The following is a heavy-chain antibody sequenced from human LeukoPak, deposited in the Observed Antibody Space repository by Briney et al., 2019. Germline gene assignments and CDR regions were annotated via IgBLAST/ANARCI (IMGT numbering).Heavy chain of an antibody. CDR1: GFTFSSFE. CDR2: ISSSGRTT. CDR3: AKSGPRIAAAGTPNYYYYMDV. V-gene: IGHV3-48*03. J-gene: IGHJ6*03. D-gene: IGHD6-13*01. Sequence: GGSLRLSCAASGFTFSSFEMNWVRQAPGKGLDWVSYISSSGRTTYYADSVKGRFTISRDNSKNTLYLQMNSLRAEDTAVYYCAKSGPRIAAAGTPNYYYYMDVWGKGTTVTISS.